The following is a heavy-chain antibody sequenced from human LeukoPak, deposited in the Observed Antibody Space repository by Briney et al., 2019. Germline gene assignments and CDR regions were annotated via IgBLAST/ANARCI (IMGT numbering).Heavy chain of an antibody. J-gene: IGHJ4*02. CDR2: ISGSGGST. CDR1: GFTFSTYS. Sequence: GGSLRLSCAASGFTFSTYSMTWVRQAPGKGLEWVSVISGSGGSTYYADSVKGRFTLSRDNSKHTLYLQMNSLRAEDTAVYYCAKSIGGVVVVAADYWGQGTLVTVSS. V-gene: IGHV3-23*01. D-gene: IGHD2-15*01. CDR3: AKSIGGVVVVAADY.